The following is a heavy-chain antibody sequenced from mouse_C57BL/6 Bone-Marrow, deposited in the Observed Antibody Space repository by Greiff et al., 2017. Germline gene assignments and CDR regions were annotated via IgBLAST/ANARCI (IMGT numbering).Heavy chain of an antibody. J-gene: IGHJ4*01. CDR1: GFTFSDYY. CDR3: ARLSAGKAMDY. V-gene: IGHV5-12*01. CDR2: ISNGGGST. D-gene: IGHD4-1*01. Sequence: EVKLMESGGGLVQPGGSLKLSCAASGFTFSDYYMYWVRQTPEKRLEWVAYISNGGGSTYYPDTVKGRFTISRDNAKNTLYLQMSRLKSEDTAMYYCARLSAGKAMDYWGQGTSVTVSS.